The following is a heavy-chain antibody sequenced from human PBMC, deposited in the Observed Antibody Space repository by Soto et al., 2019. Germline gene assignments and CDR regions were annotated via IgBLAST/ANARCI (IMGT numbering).Heavy chain of an antibody. D-gene: IGHD1-1*01. Sequence: QVHLVQSGAEVKKPGASVKVSCKASGYTFTSYGITWVRQAPGQGLEWMGWISAHNGNTDYAQKLQGRVIVTRYTSTSTAYMELRSLISDYTAVYYCARGRYGDYWGQGALVTVSS. J-gene: IGHJ4*02. V-gene: IGHV1-18*01. CDR1: GYTFTSYG. CDR2: ISAHNGNT. CDR3: ARGRYGDY.